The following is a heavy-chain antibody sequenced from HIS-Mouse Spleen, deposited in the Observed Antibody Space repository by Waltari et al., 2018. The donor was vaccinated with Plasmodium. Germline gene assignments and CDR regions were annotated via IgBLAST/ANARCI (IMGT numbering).Heavy chain of an antibody. Sequence: EVQLLVSGRGLVQPGGSVRRSCPASGFTFRTYPMTGGLRAPGKGLEWVSAISGSGGSTYYADSVKGRFTISRDNSKNTLYLQMNSLRAEDTAVYYCAKSSKGTGDLWDYWGQGTLVTVSS. V-gene: IGHV3-23*01. D-gene: IGHD7-27*01. CDR3: AKSSKGTGDLWDY. CDR2: ISGSGGST. J-gene: IGHJ4*02. CDR1: GFTFRTYP.